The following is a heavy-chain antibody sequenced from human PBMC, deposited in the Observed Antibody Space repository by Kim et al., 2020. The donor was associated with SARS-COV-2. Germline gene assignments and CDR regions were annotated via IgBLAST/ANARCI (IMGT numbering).Heavy chain of an antibody. CDR3: AKGRGATEY. V-gene: IGHV3-23*01. Sequence: GGSLRLSCAASGFTFSNFAMSWVRQGPGKGLEWVSGISDSGTNTFYADSVKGRFTISRDNSKNMLYLQMNGLRDDDTALYYCAKGRGATEYWGQGTLVTV. D-gene: IGHD1-26*01. CDR1: GFTFSNFA. CDR2: ISDSGTNT. J-gene: IGHJ4*02.